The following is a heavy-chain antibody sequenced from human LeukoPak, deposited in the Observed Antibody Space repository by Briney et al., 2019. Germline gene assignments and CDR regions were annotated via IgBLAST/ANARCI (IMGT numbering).Heavy chain of an antibody. J-gene: IGHJ4*02. CDR1: GGTFSSYA. CDR3: ASVGWYRAFSFDY. Sequence: SVKVSCKASGGTFSSYAISWVRQAPGQGLEWMGGIIPIFGTANYAQKFQGRVTITADESTSTAYMELSSLRSDDTAVYYCASVGWYRAFSFDYWGQGTLVTVSS. D-gene: IGHD6-19*01. V-gene: IGHV1-69*01. CDR2: IIPIFGTA.